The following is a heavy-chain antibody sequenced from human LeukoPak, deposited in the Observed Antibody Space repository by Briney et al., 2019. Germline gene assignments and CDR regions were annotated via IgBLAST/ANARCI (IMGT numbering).Heavy chain of an antibody. CDR1: GFTVSSNY. D-gene: IGHD5-24*01. Sequence: PGGSLRLSCAASGFTVSSNYMSWVRQAPGKGLEWVSVIYSGGSTYYADSVKGRFTISRDNSKNTLYLQMNSLRAEDTAVYYCARDIRSRDGYNYVDYWGQGTLVTVPS. V-gene: IGHV3-53*01. CDR3: ARDIRSRDGYNYVDY. J-gene: IGHJ4*02. CDR2: IYSGGST.